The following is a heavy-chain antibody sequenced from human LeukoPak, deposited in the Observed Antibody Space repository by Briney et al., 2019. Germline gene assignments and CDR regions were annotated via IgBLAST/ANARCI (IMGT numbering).Heavy chain of an antibody. CDR1: GFTFSSYS. CDR3: ARAVGNYAYTDAFDI. J-gene: IGHJ3*02. Sequence: GGSLRLSCAASGFTFSSYSMNWVRQAPGKGLEWVSSFSSSSNYIYYADSVKGRFTISRDNAKNSLYLQMNSLRAEDTAVYYCARAVGNYAYTDAFDIWGQGTMVTVSS. V-gene: IGHV3-21*01. D-gene: IGHD1-7*01. CDR2: FSSSSNYI.